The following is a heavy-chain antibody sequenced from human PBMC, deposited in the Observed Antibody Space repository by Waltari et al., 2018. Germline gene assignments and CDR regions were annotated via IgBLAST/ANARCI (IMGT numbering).Heavy chain of an antibody. D-gene: IGHD1-26*01. V-gene: IGHV3-30*03. Sequence: QEQLVESGGGVVQPGRSLRLSCAASGFIFSRYGMHWVRQTPGKGLEWVSFISFDGDNKYYADSVKGRFTISRDNFNNMLYMQMNSLRAEDTADYYCARDLLGWELRSPLEIWGQGTMVTVSS. J-gene: IGHJ3*02. CDR3: ARDLLGWELRSPLEI. CDR2: ISFDGDNK. CDR1: GFIFSRYG.